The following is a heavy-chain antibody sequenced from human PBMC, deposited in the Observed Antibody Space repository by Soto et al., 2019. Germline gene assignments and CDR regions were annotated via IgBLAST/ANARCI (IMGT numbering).Heavy chain of an antibody. J-gene: IGHJ4*02. CDR3: ARLGYDDYGSIDY. V-gene: IGHV4-30-4*01. CDR1: GGSISSGDYY. CDR2: ISNSGST. D-gene: IGHD4-17*01. Sequence: SETLSLTCTVSGGSISSGDYYWSWVRQPPGEGLEWIGYISNSGSTYYNPSLKSRVTISEDTSKNQFSLKLSSVTAEATAVYYCARLGYDDYGSIDYWGQGTLVTVSS.